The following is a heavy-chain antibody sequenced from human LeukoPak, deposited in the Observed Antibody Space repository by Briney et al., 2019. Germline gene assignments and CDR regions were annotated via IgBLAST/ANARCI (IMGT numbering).Heavy chain of an antibody. J-gene: IGHJ1*01. V-gene: IGHV1-69*13. CDR3: ARGGYSGSYWPEHFQH. Sequence: SVTVSCKASGGTFSNYAISWVRQAPGQGLEWMGGIIPIFGTANYAQKFQGRVTITADESTSTAYMELSSLRSEDTAVYYCARGGYSGSYWPEHFQHWGQGTLVTVSS. CDR2: IIPIFGTA. CDR1: GGTFSNYA. D-gene: IGHD1-26*01.